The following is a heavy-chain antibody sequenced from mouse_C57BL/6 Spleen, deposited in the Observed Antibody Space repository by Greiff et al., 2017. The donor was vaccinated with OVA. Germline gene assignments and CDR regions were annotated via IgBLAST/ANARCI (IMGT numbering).Heavy chain of an antibody. D-gene: IGHD2-5*01. V-gene: IGHV1-61*01. Sequence: VQLQQSGAELVRPGSSVKLSCKASGYTFTSYWMDWVKQRPGQGLEWIGNIYPSDSETHYNQKFKDKATLTVDKSSSTAYMQLSSLTSEDSAVYYCARRAYYSNYFYAMDYWGQGTSVTVSS. CDR1: GYTFTSYW. CDR3: ARRAYYSNYFYAMDY. J-gene: IGHJ4*01. CDR2: IYPSDSET.